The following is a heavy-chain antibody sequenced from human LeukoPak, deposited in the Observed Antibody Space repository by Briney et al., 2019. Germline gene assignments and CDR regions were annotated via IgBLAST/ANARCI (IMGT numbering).Heavy chain of an antibody. J-gene: IGHJ4*02. CDR3: ARDRDGWLGYFDY. CDR2: IIPIFGTA. V-gene: IGHV1-69*13. Sequence: GASVKVSCKASGGTFSSYAISWVRQAPGQGLEWVGGIIPIFGTANYAQKFQGRVTITADESTSTAYMELSSLRSEDTAVYYCARDRDGWLGYFDYWGQGTLVTVSS. D-gene: IGHD5-24*01. CDR1: GGTFSSYA.